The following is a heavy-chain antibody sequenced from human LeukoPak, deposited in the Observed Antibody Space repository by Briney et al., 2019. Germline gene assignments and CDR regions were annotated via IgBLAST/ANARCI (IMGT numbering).Heavy chain of an antibody. V-gene: IGHV3-15*01. CDR3: TTYRGAYRKDYFDY. Sequence: GGSLRLSCAASGFTFSNAWMSWVRQDPRKGLEWVGCIKRTTDGGTTDYAAPVKGRFTISRDDSKNTLYLQMNSLKTEDTSVYYCTTYRGAYRKDYFDYWGQGTLVTVSS. CDR2: IKRTTDGGTT. CDR1: GFTFSNAW. J-gene: IGHJ4*02. D-gene: IGHD3-10*01.